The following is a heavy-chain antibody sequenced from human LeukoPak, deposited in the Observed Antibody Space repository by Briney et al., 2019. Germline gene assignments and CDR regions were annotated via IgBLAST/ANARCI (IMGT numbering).Heavy chain of an antibody. CDR1: GFTFSSYG. J-gene: IGHJ4*02. CDR2: IWYDGSNK. V-gene: IGHV3-33*01. D-gene: IGHD2-15*01. CDR3: TTLLNQAVDY. Sequence: GGSLRLSCAASGFTFSSYGMHWVRQAPGKGLEWVAVIWYDGSNKYYADSVKGRFTISRDNSKNTLYLQMNSLKTEDTAVYYCTTLLNQAVDYWGQGTLVTVSS.